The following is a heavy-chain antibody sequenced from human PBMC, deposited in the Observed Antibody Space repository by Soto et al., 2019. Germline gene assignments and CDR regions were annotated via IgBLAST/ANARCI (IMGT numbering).Heavy chain of an antibody. CDR3: ASWAGYSK. Sequence: ASVKVSCKASGYTFSTYDINWVRQAPGQGPEWMGRVSPNSGNTGDAQKFQGRLTMTRNTSISTAYMELSSLTSEDTAVYYCASWAGYSKWGQGTMVTVS. CDR2: VSPNSGNT. J-gene: IGHJ4*02. D-gene: IGHD3-9*01. CDR1: GYTFSTYD. V-gene: IGHV1-8*01.